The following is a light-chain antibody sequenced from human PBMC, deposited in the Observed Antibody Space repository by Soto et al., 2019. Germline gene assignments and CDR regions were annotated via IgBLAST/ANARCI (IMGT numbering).Light chain of an antibody. Sequence: EMGLTQSPGTLSLSPGERATLSGRASQSVSSSYLAWYQHKPGQAPRLLIYGASSRATGIPDRFSGSGSATDFTLTISRLEPEDFAVYYCQQYGSSPPLTFGGGTKVEIK. V-gene: IGKV3-20*01. CDR3: QQYGSSPPLT. CDR1: QSVSSSY. CDR2: GAS. J-gene: IGKJ4*01.